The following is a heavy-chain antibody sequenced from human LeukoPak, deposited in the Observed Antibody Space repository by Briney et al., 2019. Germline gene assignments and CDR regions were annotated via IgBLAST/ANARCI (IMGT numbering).Heavy chain of an antibody. Sequence: GGSLRLSCAASGFTFSGYWMSWVRQAPGKGLEWVANIKQDGSEKYYVDSVKGRFTISRDNAKNSLYLQMNSLRAEDTAVYYCARDQQCSGGSCYGAFDIWGQGTMVTVSS. CDR3: ARDQQCSGGSCYGAFDI. CDR1: GFTFSGYW. CDR2: IKQDGSEK. V-gene: IGHV3-7*01. D-gene: IGHD2-15*01. J-gene: IGHJ3*02.